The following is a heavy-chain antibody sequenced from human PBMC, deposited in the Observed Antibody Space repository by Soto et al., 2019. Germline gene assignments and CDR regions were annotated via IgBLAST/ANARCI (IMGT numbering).Heavy chain of an antibody. CDR2: ISSSSSYI. V-gene: IGHV3-21*01. CDR1: GFTFSSYS. D-gene: IGHD6-13*01. CDR3: ARPSKAAAGLDY. Sequence: EVQLVESGGGLVKPGGSLRLSCAASGFTFSSYSMNWVRQAPGKGLEWVSSISSSSSYIYYADSVKGRFTISRDNAKNSLYLQMNSLRAEDTAVYYGARPSKAAAGLDYWGQGTLVTVSS. J-gene: IGHJ4*02.